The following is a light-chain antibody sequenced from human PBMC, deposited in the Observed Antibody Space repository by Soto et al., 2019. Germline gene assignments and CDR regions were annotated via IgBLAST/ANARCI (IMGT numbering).Light chain of an antibody. J-gene: IGKJ4*01. CDR1: QTINSY. V-gene: IGKV1-39*01. CDR2: VAS. CDR3: QQSYIAPLT. Sequence: DIQMTQSPSSLSASVGDRVTITCRANQTINSYLNWYQQKPGRAPNLLIYVASTLQSGVPSRYSGSGSGTDFTLTISSLQPEDFATCYCQQSYIAPLTFGGGTKV.